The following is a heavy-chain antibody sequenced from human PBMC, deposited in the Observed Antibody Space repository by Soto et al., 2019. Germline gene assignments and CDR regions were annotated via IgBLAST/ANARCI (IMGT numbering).Heavy chain of an antibody. CDR1: GFTFSNYA. Sequence: EVQVLESGGGLVQPGGSLRLSCAASGFTFSNYAMAWVRQAPGKGLEWVSVVSARGDSTNYADSVKGRFSISRDNSKNSLDLQMNSLRAEDTAVYYCARRTLTAPFPFDYWGPGTLVTVSS. V-gene: IGHV3-23*01. CDR2: VSARGDST. J-gene: IGHJ4*02. CDR3: ARRTLTAPFPFDY.